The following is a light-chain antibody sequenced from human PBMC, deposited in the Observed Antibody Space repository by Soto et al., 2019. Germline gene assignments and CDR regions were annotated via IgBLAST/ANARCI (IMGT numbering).Light chain of an antibody. J-gene: IGKJ1*01. CDR1: QSLLHSNGYNY. Sequence: DIVMTQSPLSLPVTPGEPASISCRSSQSLLHSNGYNYLDWYLQKPGQSPQLLIYLGSNRASGVPDRFSGSGSGTDFTLKISRVEAEDVGVYYCMQPLQSWTFAQGTKVDLK. CDR3: MQPLQSWT. CDR2: LGS. V-gene: IGKV2-28*01.